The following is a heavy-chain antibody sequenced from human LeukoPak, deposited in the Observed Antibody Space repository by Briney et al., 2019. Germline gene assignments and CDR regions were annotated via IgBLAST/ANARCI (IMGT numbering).Heavy chain of an antibody. CDR2: INGDGSST. D-gene: IGHD3-22*01. Sequence: GGSLRLSCAASGFTFSSYWMHWVRQDPVKGLLWVSRINGDGSSTDYTDSEKGRFTISRDNAKNTVYLQMNSLKAEDTAVYYCVRGYSSGYRLGYWGQGTLVTVSS. J-gene: IGHJ4*02. CDR3: VRGYSSGYRLGY. V-gene: IGHV3-74*01. CDR1: GFTFSSYW.